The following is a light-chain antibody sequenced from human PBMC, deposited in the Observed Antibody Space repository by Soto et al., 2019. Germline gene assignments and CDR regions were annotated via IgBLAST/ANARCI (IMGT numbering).Light chain of an antibody. CDR1: SSDIGAYSY. CDR2: EVN. V-gene: IGLV2-14*01. Sequence: QSVLTQPASVSGSPGQSITISCTGTSSDIGAYSYVSWYQQHPGKAPKLMIYEVNNRPSGISDRFSGSKSGNTASLTISGLQDEDEADYYCISYTSTSTLVFGTGTKVTVL. CDR3: ISYTSTSTLV. J-gene: IGLJ1*01.